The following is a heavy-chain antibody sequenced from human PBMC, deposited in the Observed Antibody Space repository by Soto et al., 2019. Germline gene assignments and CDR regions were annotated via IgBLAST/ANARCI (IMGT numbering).Heavy chain of an antibody. CDR2: ISYDGSNK. V-gene: IGHV3-30*18. D-gene: IGHD6-6*01. J-gene: IGHJ6*01. Sequence: QVQLVESGGGVVQPGRSLRLSCAASGFTFSSYGMHWVRQAPGKGLEWVAVISYDGSNKYYADSVKGRFTISRDNSKNTLYLQMNSLRAEDTAVYYCAKDIGSSSPYYYYYYGMDVW. CDR1: GFTFSSYG. CDR3: AKDIGSSSPYYYYYYGMDV.